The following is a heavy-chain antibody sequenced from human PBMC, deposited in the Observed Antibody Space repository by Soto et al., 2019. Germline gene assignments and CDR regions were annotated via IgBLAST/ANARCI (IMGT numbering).Heavy chain of an antibody. CDR3: AHKGPEDWPLDY. D-gene: IGHD3-9*01. CDR1: GFSLSTSGVG. J-gene: IGHJ4*02. V-gene: IGHV2-5*02. CDR2: IYWDDSK. Sequence: QITLKESGPTLVRHTQTPTLTCAFSGFSLSTSGVGVGWIRQPPGKALEWLAVIYWDDSKHYSPSLRSRLTITKDTSKNQVVLTMTNMDPMDTGTYYCAHKGPEDWPLDYWGQGTLVTVSS.